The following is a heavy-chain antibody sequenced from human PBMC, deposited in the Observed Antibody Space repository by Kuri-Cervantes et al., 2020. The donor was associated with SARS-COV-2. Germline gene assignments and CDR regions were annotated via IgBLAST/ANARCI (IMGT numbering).Heavy chain of an antibody. Sequence: GSLRLSCAVSGYSISSGYYWGWIRQPPGKGLEWIGSIYHSGSTYYNPSLKSRVTISVDTSKNQFSRRLSSVTAADTAIYYCAREDTSTIDFWGQGTLITVSS. J-gene: IGHJ4*02. CDR2: IYHSGST. CDR3: AREDTSTIDF. V-gene: IGHV4-38-2*02. CDR1: GYSISSGYY. D-gene: IGHD2-2*01.